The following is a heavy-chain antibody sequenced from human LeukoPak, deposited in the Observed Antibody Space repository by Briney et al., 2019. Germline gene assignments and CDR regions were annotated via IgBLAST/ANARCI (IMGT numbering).Heavy chain of an antibody. J-gene: IGHJ4*02. CDR1: GYTFISYA. CDR2: INAGNGNT. V-gene: IGHV1-3*01. D-gene: IGHD2-21*02. Sequence: GASVKVSCKASGYTFISYAMHWVRQAPGQRLEWMGWINAGNGNTKYSQKSQGRVTITRDTSASTAYMELSSLRSEDTAVYYCARAYCGGDCYPTLPIDYWGQGTLVTVSS. CDR3: ARAYCGGDCYPTLPIDY.